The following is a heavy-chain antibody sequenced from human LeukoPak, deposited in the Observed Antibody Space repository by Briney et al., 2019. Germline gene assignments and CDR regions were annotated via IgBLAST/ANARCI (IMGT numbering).Heavy chain of an antibody. CDR1: GFTFSSYG. J-gene: IGHJ6*04. Sequence: GGSLRLSCAASGFTFSSYGMHWVRQAPGKGLEWVAVISYDGSNKYYADSVKGRFTISRDNSKNTLYLQMNNLRAEDTAVYYCAKASYYYGSGSPRLDYYGMDVWGKGTTVTVSS. V-gene: IGHV3-30*18. D-gene: IGHD3-10*01. CDR2: ISYDGSNK. CDR3: AKASYYYGSGSPRLDYYGMDV.